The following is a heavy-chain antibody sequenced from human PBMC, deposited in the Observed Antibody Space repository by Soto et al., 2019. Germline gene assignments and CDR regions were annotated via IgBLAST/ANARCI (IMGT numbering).Heavy chain of an antibody. V-gene: IGHV3-30*18. CDR2: ISYDGSNK. J-gene: IGHJ6*02. CDR3: AKSLSRLYYCYGMDV. Sequence: QVQLVESGGGVVQPGRSLRLSCAASGFTFSSYGMHWVRQAPGKGLEWVAVISYDGSNKYYADSVKGRFTISRDNSKNTLYLQMNSLRAEDTAVYYCAKSLSRLYYCYGMDVWGQGTTVTVSS. CDR1: GFTFSSYG.